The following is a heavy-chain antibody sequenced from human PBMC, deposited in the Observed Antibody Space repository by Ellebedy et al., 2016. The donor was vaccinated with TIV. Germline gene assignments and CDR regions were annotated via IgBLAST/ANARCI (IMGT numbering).Heavy chain of an antibody. Sequence: SQTLSLTCAVYGGSFSGYYWNWIRQPPGKGLEWIGEINHSGSTNYNPSLKSRVTISVDTSKNQFSLKLTSVTAEDTAVYYCARVDKVVVQGVDYWGQGTLVTVSS. CDR2: INHSGST. V-gene: IGHV4-34*01. CDR1: GGSFSGYY. D-gene: IGHD3-22*01. CDR3: ARVDKVVVQGVDY. J-gene: IGHJ4*02.